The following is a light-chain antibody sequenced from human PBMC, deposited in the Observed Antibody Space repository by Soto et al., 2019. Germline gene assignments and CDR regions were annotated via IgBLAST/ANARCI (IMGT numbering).Light chain of an antibody. CDR2: GAS. Sequence: EIGLTQSPGNLSLSPGEGATLSCRASQSVSTNFFAWYQQKPGQAPRLLIYGASSRATGIPDRFSGSGSGTDFTLTISRLEPEDFAVYYCQQYGSTSWTFGQGTKV. CDR3: QQYGSTSWT. CDR1: QSVSTNF. J-gene: IGKJ1*01. V-gene: IGKV3-20*01.